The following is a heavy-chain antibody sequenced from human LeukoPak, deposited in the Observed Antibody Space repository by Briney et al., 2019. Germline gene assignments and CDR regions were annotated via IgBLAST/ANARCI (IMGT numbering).Heavy chain of an antibody. CDR3: AINGYSSGWYKF. J-gene: IGHJ4*02. D-gene: IGHD6-19*01. Sequence: GGSLRLSCAASGFTFSSYDMSWVRQAPGKGLEWVSVIYSGGSTYYADSVKGRFTISRDNSKNTLYLQMNSLRAEDTAAYYCAINGYSSGWYKFWGQGTLVTVS. V-gene: IGHV3-66*01. CDR1: GFTFSSYD. CDR2: IYSGGST.